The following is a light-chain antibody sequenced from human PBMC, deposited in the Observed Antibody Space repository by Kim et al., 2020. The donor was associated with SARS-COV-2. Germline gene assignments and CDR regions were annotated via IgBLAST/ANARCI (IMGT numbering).Light chain of an antibody. CDR1: SSNTGAGYD. Sequence: QRVTISCTGSSSNTGAGYDVHWYQQFPGTAPKLLIYGNSNRPSGVPDRFSGSKSGTSASLAITGLQAEDEADYYCQSYDSSLSGWVFGGGTQLTVL. V-gene: IGLV1-40*01. CDR3: QSYDSSLSGWV. CDR2: GNS. J-gene: IGLJ3*02.